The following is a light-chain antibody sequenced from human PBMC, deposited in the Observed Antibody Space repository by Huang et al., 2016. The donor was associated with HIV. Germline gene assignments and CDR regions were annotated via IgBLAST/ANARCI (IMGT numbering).Light chain of an antibody. CDR2: AVS. J-gene: IGKJ2*01. CDR1: QGISKF. V-gene: IGKV1-9*01. CDR3: QEVNTASYT. Sequence: IQLTQSPSSRSASVGDRVTMTCRASQGISKFLAWYQQKPGKAPKLLIYAVSTLQSGVPSRFSGSGSGTDFTLIVSGLQPEDSATYYCQEVNTASYTFGPGTKLEIK.